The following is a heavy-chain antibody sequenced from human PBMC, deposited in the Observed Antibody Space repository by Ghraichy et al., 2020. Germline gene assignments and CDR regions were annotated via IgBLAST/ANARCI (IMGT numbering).Heavy chain of an antibody. CDR1: GGSFSGYY. CDR3: ARDPRGKSRTYEYQLNEEVY. D-gene: IGHD2-2*01. Sequence: SETLSLTCAVYGGSFSGYYWSWIRQPPGKGLEWIGEINHSGSTNYNPSLKSRVTISVDTSKNQFSLKLSSVTAADTAVYYCARDPRGKSRTYEYQLNEEVYWGQGTLVTVSS. CDR2: INHSGST. V-gene: IGHV4-34*01. J-gene: IGHJ4*02.